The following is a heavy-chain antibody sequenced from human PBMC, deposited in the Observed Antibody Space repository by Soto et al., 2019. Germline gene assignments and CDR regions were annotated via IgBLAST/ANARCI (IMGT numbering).Heavy chain of an antibody. J-gene: IGHJ6*02. D-gene: IGHD1-26*01. Sequence: SGKVSCSAFGGPFISYASIWVRQAPGQGLEWMGGIIPIFGTANYAQKFQGRVTITADESTSTAYMELSSLRSEDTAVYYCASHSDGVGATTGYYYGMDVWGQGTTVTVPS. V-gene: IGHV1-69*01. CDR3: ASHSDGVGATTGYYYGMDV. CDR1: GGPFISYA. CDR2: IIPIFGTA.